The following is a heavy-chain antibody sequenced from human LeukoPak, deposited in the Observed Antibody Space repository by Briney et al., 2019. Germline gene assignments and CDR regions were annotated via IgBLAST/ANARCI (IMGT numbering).Heavy chain of an antibody. V-gene: IGHV3-21*01. CDR2: ISSSSSYI. CDR3: ARVGVRWGTVPNDY. D-gene: IGHD4-23*01. J-gene: IGHJ4*02. CDR1: GFTFSSYS. Sequence: GGSLRLSCAASGFTFSSYSMNWVRRAPGKGLEWVSSISSSSSYIYYADSVKGRFTISRDNAKNSLYLQMNSLRAEDTAVYYCARVGVRWGTVPNDYWGQGTLVTVSS.